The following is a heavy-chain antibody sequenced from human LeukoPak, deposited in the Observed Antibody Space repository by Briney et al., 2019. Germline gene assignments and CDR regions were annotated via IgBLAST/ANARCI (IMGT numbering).Heavy chain of an antibody. Sequence: SQTLSLTCTVSGGSISSGGYYWSWIRQHPGKGLEWIGYIYYSGSTYYNPSLKSRVTISVDTSKNQFSLKLSSVTAADTAVYYCARDQEDAFDIWGQGTMVTVSS. CDR3: ARDQEDAFDI. CDR2: IYYSGST. J-gene: IGHJ3*02. CDR1: GGSISSGGYY. V-gene: IGHV4-31*03.